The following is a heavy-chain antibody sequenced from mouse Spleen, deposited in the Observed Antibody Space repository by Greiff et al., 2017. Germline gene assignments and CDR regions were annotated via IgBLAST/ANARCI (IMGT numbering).Heavy chain of an antibody. CDR2: ISYDGSN. Sequence: EVKLQESGPGLVKPSQSLSLTCSVTGYSITSGYYWXXIRQCPGNKLEWMGYISYDGSNNYNPSLKNRISITRDTSKNQFFLKLNSVTTEDTATYYCARGGNYWYFDVWGAGTTVTVSS. V-gene: IGHV3-6*01. CDR3: ARGGNYWYFDV. J-gene: IGHJ1*01. D-gene: IGHD2-1*01. CDR1: GYSITSGYY.